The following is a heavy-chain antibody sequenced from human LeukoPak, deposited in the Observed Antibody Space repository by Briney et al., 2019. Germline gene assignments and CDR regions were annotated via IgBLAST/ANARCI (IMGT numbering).Heavy chain of an antibody. D-gene: IGHD3-22*01. V-gene: IGHV4-59*01. CDR2: IYYTGST. J-gene: IGHJ4*02. CDR1: GGSISGYC. Sequence: HPSETLSLTCTVSGGSISGYCWNWIRQPPGKGLEWIGYIYYTGSTNYNPSLKSRVTISVDTSKNQFSLELSSVTAADTAVYYCARENDTSGFSASGFDSWGQGTLVTVSS. CDR3: ARENDTSGFSASGFDS.